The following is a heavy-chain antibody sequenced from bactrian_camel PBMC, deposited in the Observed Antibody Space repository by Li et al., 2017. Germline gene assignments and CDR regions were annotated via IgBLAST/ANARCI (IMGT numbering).Heavy chain of an antibody. J-gene: IGHJ6*01. CDR2: IDSDGAT. V-gene: IGHV3S53*01. D-gene: IGHD1*01. CDR3: AADPVRVRGVLLP. Sequence: HVQLVESGGGSVQDGGSLRLACVTSAYTDNTVLMGWVRQAPGKKREGVAAIDSDGATGYADSGKGRFTISQDNAKNELYLQMNSLKPEDTAMYYCAADPVRVRGVLLPGARGPRSPSP. CDR1: AYTDNTVL.